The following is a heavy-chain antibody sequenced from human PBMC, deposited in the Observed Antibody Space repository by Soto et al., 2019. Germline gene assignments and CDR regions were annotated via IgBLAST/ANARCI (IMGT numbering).Heavy chain of an antibody. CDR1: GYTFTSYA. D-gene: IGHD6-6*01. V-gene: IGHV1-3*01. CDR3: ASSYSSSWGVYYYYGMDV. CDR2: INAGNGNT. Sequence: ASVKVSCKASGYTFTSYAMHWVRQAPGQRLEWMGWINAGNGNTKYAQKFQGRVTITRDTSTSTAYMELSRLRSDDTAVYYCASSYSSSWGVYYYYGMDVWGQGTTVTVSS. J-gene: IGHJ6*02.